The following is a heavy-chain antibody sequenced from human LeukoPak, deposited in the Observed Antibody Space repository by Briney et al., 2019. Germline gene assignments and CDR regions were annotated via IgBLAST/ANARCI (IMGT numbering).Heavy chain of an antibody. CDR1: GYTFTSYS. V-gene: IGHV1-18*04. Sequence: ASVKVSCKASGYTFTSYSFSWVRQAPGQGLEGMGGISAYNGNTNYAQKFQGRVTMTTDTSTSTAYMELRSLRSDDTAVYYCAREVWDYDILTGYFDYWGQETLVTVSS. CDR3: AREVWDYDILTGYFDY. J-gene: IGHJ4*02. D-gene: IGHD3-9*01. CDR2: ISAYNGNT.